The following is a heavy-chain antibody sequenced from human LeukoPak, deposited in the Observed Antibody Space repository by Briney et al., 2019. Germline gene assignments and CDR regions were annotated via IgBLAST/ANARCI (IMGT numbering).Heavy chain of an antibody. J-gene: IGHJ4*02. CDR2: MNPNSGNT. V-gene: IGHV1-8*01. Sequence: ASVNVSYKPSGYTFTIYDINWVRQATGQGLEWMGGMNPNSGNTGYAQKFQGRVTMTRNTSISTAYMELSSLRSEDTAVYYCARGWFTPYYFDYWGQGTLVTVSS. CDR1: GYTFTIYD. CDR3: ARGWFTPYYFDY. D-gene: IGHD3-9*01.